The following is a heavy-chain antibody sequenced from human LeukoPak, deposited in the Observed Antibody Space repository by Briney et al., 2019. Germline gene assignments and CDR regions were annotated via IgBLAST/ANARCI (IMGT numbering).Heavy chain of an antibody. Sequence: SETLSLTCTVSGGSISSYYWSWIRQPPGKGLEWIGYIYYSGSTNYSPSLKSRVTISVDTSKNQSSLKLSSVTAADTAVYYCARSVQVAATANYYYGMDVWGQGTTVTVSS. V-gene: IGHV4-59*01. D-gene: IGHD2-15*01. CDR1: GGSISSYY. CDR2: IYYSGST. CDR3: ARSVQVAATANYYYGMDV. J-gene: IGHJ6*02.